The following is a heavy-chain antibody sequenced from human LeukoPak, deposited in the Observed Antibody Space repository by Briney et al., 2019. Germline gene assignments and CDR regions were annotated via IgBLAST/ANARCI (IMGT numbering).Heavy chain of an antibody. V-gene: IGHV4-34*01. CDR3: ARAVGYSSGWYRY. CDR2: INHSGST. J-gene: IGHJ4*02. CDR1: GGSFSGYY. Sequence: PSETLSLTCAVYGGSFSGYYWSWIRQPPGKGLEWIWEINHSGSTNYNPSLKSRVTISVDTSKNQFSLKLSSVTAADTAVYYCARAVGYSSGWYRYWGQGTLVTVSS. D-gene: IGHD6-19*01.